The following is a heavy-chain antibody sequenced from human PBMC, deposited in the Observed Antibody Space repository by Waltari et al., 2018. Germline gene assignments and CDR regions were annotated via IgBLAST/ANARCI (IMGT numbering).Heavy chain of an antibody. Sequence: QMQLVQSGPEVKKPGTSVKVSCKASGFTFTSSAMQWVRQARGQRLERIGWIVVGSGNTNYAQKFQERVTITRDMSTSTAYMELSSLRSEDTAVYYCAAGEYYDFWSGYYTSAGGIDYWGQGTLVTVSS. CDR3: AAGEYYDFWSGYYTSAGGIDY. J-gene: IGHJ4*02. D-gene: IGHD3-3*01. CDR2: IVVGSGNT. CDR1: GFTFTSSA. V-gene: IGHV1-58*02.